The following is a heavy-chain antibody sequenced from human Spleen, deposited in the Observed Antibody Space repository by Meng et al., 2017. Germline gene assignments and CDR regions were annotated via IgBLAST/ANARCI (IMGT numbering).Heavy chain of an antibody. Sequence: QVRPVQSGAEVKKPGASVSVSCTASHYTFTGYGVSWFRQAPGQGLEWMAWLGAHDGDTSHVPRFQGRVTVTADRPTATAYMELRNLRSDDTGVYYCARGTPGRSYSDYWGQGTLVTVSS. J-gene: IGHJ4*02. CDR2: LGAHDGDT. CDR3: ARGTPGRSYSDY. V-gene: IGHV1-18*01. CDR1: HYTFTGYG. D-gene: IGHD3-10*01.